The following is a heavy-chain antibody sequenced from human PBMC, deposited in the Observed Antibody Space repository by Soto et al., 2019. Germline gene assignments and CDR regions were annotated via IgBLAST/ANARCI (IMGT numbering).Heavy chain of an antibody. CDR2: IGTSSSYI. D-gene: IGHD4-17*01. CDR3: ARDSVRDYLYYYYGMDV. CDR1: GFTFSSYT. Sequence: GVSLRLSCAASGFTFSSYTMNWVRQAPGRGLEWVSSIGTSSSYIYYADSVKGRFTISRDNAKNSLFLQMNSLRADDTAVYYCARDSVRDYLYYYYGMDVWGQGTTVTVSS. V-gene: IGHV3-21*01. J-gene: IGHJ6*02.